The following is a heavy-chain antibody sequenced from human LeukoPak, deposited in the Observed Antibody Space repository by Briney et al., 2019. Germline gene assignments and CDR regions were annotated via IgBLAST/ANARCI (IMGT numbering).Heavy chain of an antibody. Sequence: SETLSLTCDVSGGSISSGLYSWSWIRQPLGKGLEWIGYIYHTGSTYYNPSLKSRVTISVDTSKNQFSLRLSSVTAADTAVYYCARGAHYFDYWGQGALVTVSS. V-gene: IGHV4-30-2*01. CDR1: GGSISSGLYS. CDR2: IYHTGST. CDR3: ARGAHYFDY. J-gene: IGHJ4*02.